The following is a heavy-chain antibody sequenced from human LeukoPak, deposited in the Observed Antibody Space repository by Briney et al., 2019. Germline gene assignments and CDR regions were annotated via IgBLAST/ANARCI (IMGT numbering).Heavy chain of an antibody. J-gene: IGHJ5*02. Sequence: GGSLRLSCAASGFTFDDYAMHWVRHAPGKGLEWVSLISWDGGSTYYADSVKGRFTISRDNSKNSLYLQMNSLRAEDTALYYCARGADGVSSTSRGWFDPWGQGTLVTVSS. V-gene: IGHV3-43D*03. CDR1: GFTFDDYA. CDR3: ARGADGVSSTSRGWFDP. D-gene: IGHD2-8*01. CDR2: ISWDGGST.